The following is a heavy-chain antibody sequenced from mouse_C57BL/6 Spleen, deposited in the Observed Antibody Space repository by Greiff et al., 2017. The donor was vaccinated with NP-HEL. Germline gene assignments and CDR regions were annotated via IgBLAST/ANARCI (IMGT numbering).Heavy chain of an antibody. CDR1: GYTFTDYY. V-gene: IGHV1-26*01. CDR2: INPNNGGT. J-gene: IGHJ2*01. Sequence: EVQLQQSGPELVKPGASVKISCKASGYTFTDYYMNWVKQSHGKSLEWIGDINPNNGGTSYNQKFKGKATLTVDKSSSTAYMELRSLTSEDSAVYYCARYHYYGSSYFDYWGQGTTLTVSS. D-gene: IGHD1-1*01. CDR3: ARYHYYGSSYFDY.